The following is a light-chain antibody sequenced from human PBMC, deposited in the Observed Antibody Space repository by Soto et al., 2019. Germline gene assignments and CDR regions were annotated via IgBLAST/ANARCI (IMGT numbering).Light chain of an antibody. Sequence: QSVLTQPASVSGSPGQSITISCTGTSSDVGSYNLVSWYQQHPGKAPKLMIYEGTTRPSGVSNRFSGSKSGNTASLTISGLQAEDEADYYCCSYARSTTVVFGGGTKLTVL. V-gene: IGLV2-23*01. CDR1: SSDVGSYNL. CDR3: CSYARSTTVV. J-gene: IGLJ2*01. CDR2: EGT.